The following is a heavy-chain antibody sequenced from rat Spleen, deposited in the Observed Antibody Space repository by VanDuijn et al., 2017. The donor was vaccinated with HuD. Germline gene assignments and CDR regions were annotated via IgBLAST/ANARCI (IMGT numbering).Heavy chain of an antibody. CDR2: GST. D-gene: IGHD1-11*01. J-gene: IGHJ2*01. V-gene: IGHV5-31*01. CDR3: TAGGGYWDY. Sequence: GSTYFPDSMKGRFTISRDNAKSTLYLQMNSLRSEDTATYYCTAGGGYWDYWGQGVMVTVSS.